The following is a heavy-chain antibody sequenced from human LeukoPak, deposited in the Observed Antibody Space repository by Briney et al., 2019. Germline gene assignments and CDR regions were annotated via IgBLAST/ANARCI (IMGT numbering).Heavy chain of an antibody. CDR2: IYSSGST. V-gene: IGHV4-59*08. D-gene: IGHD4-23*01. Sequence: SETLSLTCAVYGGSFSGYFWSWIRQPPGTGLEWIGYIYSSGSTHYNPSLQSRVTISVDTSKNQFSLNLNSVTAADTAVYYCTRHPGGNAAHRFDYWGQGFLVTVSS. J-gene: IGHJ4*02. CDR3: TRHPGGNAAHRFDY. CDR1: GGSFSGYF.